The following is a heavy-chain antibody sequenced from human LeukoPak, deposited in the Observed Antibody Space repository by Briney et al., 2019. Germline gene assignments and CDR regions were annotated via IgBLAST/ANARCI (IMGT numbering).Heavy chain of an antibody. Sequence: GGSLRLSCAASGFTFISYAIHWVRQAPGKGLEWVAFIRYDGNIKFYADSMKGRFTISRDNSENTLYLHINSLRPEDTALYYCVKDNPLDYWGQGTLVIVSS. J-gene: IGHJ4*02. V-gene: IGHV3-30*02. D-gene: IGHD1-14*01. CDR3: VKDNPLDY. CDR1: GFTFISYA. CDR2: IRYDGNIK.